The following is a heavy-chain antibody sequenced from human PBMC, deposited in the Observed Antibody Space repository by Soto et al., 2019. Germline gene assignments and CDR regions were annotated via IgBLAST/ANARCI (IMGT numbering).Heavy chain of an antibody. CDR1: GFTFTGHY. D-gene: IGHD1-1*01. V-gene: IGHV1-2*02. J-gene: IGHJ4*02. CDR2: INPNSGGT. Sequence: ASVKVSCTASGFTFTGHYIHWVRQAPGQGLEWMGWINPNSGGTSYAQKFHVRLTMPTHPSITTAYVELSRLSFEDTPFFYCAKSGSSFSPPLGYFDSWGQGTLFPFSS. CDR3: AKSGSSFSPPLGYFDS.